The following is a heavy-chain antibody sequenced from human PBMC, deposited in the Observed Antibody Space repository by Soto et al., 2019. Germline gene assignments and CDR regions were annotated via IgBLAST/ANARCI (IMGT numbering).Heavy chain of an antibody. CDR1: GGTFSSYA. V-gene: IGHV1-69*06. D-gene: IGHD3-3*01. Sequence: ASVKLSCKASGGTFSSYAISWVRQAPGQGLEWMGGIIPIFGTANYAQKFQGRVTITADKSTSTAYMELSSLRSEDTAVYYCARDHDYSTIFGVVIMGYYYYGMDVWGQGTTVTVSS. J-gene: IGHJ6*02. CDR2: IIPIFGTA. CDR3: ARDHDYSTIFGVVIMGYYYYGMDV.